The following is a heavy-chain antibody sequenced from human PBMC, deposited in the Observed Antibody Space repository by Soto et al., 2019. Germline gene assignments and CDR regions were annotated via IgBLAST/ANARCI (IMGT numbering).Heavy chain of an antibody. V-gene: IGHV3-33*01. CDR1: GFTSSSHG. Sequence: QVQLVESGGGVAQPGRSLRLSCSASGFTSSSHGMHWVPQAPGKGLEGVAVIWYDGSNKYYADSVKGRFTISRDNSKNTLYLQMNSLRAEDTALYYCARDGEESILARFYYYMDVWGKGTTVTVSS. CDR2: IWYDGSNK. J-gene: IGHJ6*03. D-gene: IGHD6-6*01. CDR3: ARDGEESILARFYYYMDV.